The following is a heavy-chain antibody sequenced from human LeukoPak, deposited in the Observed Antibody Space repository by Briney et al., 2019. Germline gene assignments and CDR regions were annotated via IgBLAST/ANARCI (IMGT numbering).Heavy chain of an antibody. CDR2: ISNDEENK. V-gene: IGHV3-30*18. J-gene: IGHJ6*02. CDR1: GFTFSSHG. CDR3: AKDPSSGWYRWGMDV. D-gene: IGHD3-22*01. Sequence: QTGRSLRLSCATSGFTFSSHGMHWVRQAPGKGLEWVALISNDEENKYYVDPVKGRFTISRDNSKNTLYLQMDSLRPEDTAVYYCAKDPSSGWYRWGMDVWGQGTTVTVSS.